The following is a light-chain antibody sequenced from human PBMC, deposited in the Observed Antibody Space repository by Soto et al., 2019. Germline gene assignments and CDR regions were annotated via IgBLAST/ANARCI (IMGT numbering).Light chain of an antibody. J-gene: IGKJ1*01. CDR2: DAS. V-gene: IGKV1-9*01. CDR1: EDITNY. CDR3: QQYNSYWT. Sequence: IQLTQSPSSLSASVGDRVTVTCRASEDITNYLAWYQQKAGKAPKLLIYDASTLHSGVPSRFSGSGSGTEFTLTISSLQPDDFATYYCQQYNSYWTFGQGTKVDIK.